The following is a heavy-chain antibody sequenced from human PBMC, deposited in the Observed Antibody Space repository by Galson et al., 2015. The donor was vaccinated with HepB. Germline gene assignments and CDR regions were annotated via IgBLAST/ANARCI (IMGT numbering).Heavy chain of an antibody. CDR1: GYTLTELS. J-gene: IGHJ3*02. CDR2: FDPEDGET. D-gene: IGHD1-26*01. Sequence: SVKVSCKVSGYTLTELSMHWVRQAPGKGLEWMGGFDPEDGETIYAQKFQGRVTMTEDTSTDTAYMELSSLRSEDTAVYYCATEGIIVGASGAFDIWGQGTMVTVSS. V-gene: IGHV1-24*01. CDR3: ATEGIIVGASGAFDI.